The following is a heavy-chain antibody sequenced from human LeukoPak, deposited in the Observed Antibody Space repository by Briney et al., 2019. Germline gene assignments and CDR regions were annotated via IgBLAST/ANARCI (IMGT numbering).Heavy chain of an antibody. J-gene: IGHJ6*02. D-gene: IGHD3-22*01. V-gene: IGHV4-34*01. CDR1: GGSFSGYY. CDR3: ARHKDSSGYYYVYYYYGMDV. Sequence: SETLSLTCAVYGGSFSGYYWSWIRQPPGKGLEWIGEINHSGSTNYNPSLKSRVTISVDTSKNQFSLKLSSVTAADTAVYYCARHKDSSGYYYVYYYYGMDVWGQGTTVTVSS. CDR2: INHSGST.